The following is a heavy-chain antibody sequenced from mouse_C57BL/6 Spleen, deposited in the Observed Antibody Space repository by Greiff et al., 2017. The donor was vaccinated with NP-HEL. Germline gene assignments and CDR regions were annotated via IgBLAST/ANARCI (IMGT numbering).Heavy chain of an antibody. D-gene: IGHD3-3*01. CDR3: ARGGTRRYWYFDV. Sequence: VQLQQSDAELVKPGASVKISCKVSGYTFTDHTIHWMKQRPEQGLEWIGYIYPRDGSTKYNETFKGKATLTTDKSSSTAYMQLNSRTSEDSAVDFCARGGTRRYWYFDVWGTGTTVTVSS. V-gene: IGHV1-78*01. J-gene: IGHJ1*03. CDR1: GYTFTDHT. CDR2: IYPRDGST.